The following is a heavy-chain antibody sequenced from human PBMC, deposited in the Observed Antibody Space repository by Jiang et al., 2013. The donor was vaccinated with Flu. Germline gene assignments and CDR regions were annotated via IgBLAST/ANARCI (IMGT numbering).Heavy chain of an antibody. J-gene: IGHJ5*02. CDR3: ARDYHDSTGYTWFDP. CDR1: GDSVNSDYYY. D-gene: IGHD3-22*01. V-gene: IGHV4-61*01. Sequence: GSGLVKPSETLSLTCTVSGDSVNSDYYYWSWIRQPPGKGLEWLGYIYFSTTTNYNPSLKSRVTISMDTSKNQFSLKLTSVTAADTAVYFCARDYHDSTGYTWFDPWGQGTLVTVSS. CDR2: IYFSTTT.